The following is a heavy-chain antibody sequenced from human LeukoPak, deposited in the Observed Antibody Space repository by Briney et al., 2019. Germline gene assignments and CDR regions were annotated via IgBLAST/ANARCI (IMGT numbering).Heavy chain of an antibody. J-gene: IGHJ4*02. D-gene: IGHD1-26*01. CDR1: GFTFSSYA. V-gene: IGHV3-23*01. CDR2: ISGSGGST. CDR3: AKARRVCVYSWSCHFDY. Sequence: GGSLRLSCAASGFTFSSYAMSWVRQAPGKGLEGGSAISGSGGSTYYADSVKGRLTISRDNSKKTPYLQMNSLRAEATAVNYCAKARRVCVYSWSCHFDYWGQGTLVTVSS.